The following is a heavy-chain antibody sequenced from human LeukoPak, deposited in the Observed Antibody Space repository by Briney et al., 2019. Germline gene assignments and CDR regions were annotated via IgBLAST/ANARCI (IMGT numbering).Heavy chain of an antibody. D-gene: IGHD4-17*01. Sequence: ASVKVSCKASGYTFTRHYMHWVRQAPGQGLEWMGIINPSGGSTIYAQKFQGRVTMTRDTSTSTVYMELSSLRYDDTAVYYCTTDYGDYVPDLYFDYWGQGTLITVSS. CDR3: TTDYGDYVPDLYFDY. V-gene: IGHV1-46*01. CDR1: GYTFTRHY. J-gene: IGHJ4*02. CDR2: INPSGGST.